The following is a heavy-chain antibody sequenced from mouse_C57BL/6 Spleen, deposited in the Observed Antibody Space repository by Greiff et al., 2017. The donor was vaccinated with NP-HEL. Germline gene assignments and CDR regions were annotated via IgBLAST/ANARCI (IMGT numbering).Heavy chain of an antibody. D-gene: IGHD1-1*01. V-gene: IGHV1-53*01. J-gene: IGHJ4*01. CDR1: GYTFTSYW. CDR2: INPSNGGT. CDR3: ARSGSSFGGAMDY. Sequence: VQLQQPGTELVKPGASVKLSCKASGYTFTSYWMHWVKQRPGQGLEWIGNINPSNGGTNYNEKFKSKATLTVEKSSSTAYMQLSSLTSEDSAVYYCARSGSSFGGAMDYWGQGTSVTVSS.